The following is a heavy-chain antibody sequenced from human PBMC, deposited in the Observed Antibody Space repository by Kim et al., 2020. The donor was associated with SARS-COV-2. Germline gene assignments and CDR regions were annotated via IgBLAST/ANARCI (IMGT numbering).Heavy chain of an antibody. CDR1: GGSISSSSYY. CDR3: ARVAAVARRPFDP. CDR2: IYYSGST. Sequence: SETLSLTCTVSGGSISSSSYYWGWIRQPPGKGLEWIGSIYYSGSTYYNPSLKSRVTISVDTSKNQFSLKLSSVTAADTAVYYCARVAAVARRPFDPWGQGTLVTVSS. J-gene: IGHJ5*02. V-gene: IGHV4-39*07. D-gene: IGHD6-19*01.